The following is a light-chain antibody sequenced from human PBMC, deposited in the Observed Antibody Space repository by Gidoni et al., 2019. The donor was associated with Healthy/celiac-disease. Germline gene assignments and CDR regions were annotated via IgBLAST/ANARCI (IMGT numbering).Light chain of an antibody. CDR3: QSYDSSNPWV. Sequence: NFMLTQPHSVSESPGKTVTISCTRSSGSIASNYVQWYQQRPGSSPTTVIYEDNQRPSWVPDRFSGSIDSSSNSASLTISGLKTEDEADHYCQSYDSSNPWVFGGGTKLTVL. CDR1: SGSIASNY. V-gene: IGLV6-57*01. J-gene: IGLJ3*02. CDR2: EDN.